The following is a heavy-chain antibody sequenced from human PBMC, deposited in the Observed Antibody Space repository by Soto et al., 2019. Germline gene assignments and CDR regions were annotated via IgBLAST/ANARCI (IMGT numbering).Heavy chain of an antibody. CDR3: AKDHKGIAVAEPDY. D-gene: IGHD6-19*01. Sequence: QVQLVESGGGVVQPGRSLRLSCAASGFTFSSYGMHWVRQAPGKGLEWVAVISYDGSNKYYADSVKGRFTISRDNSKNTLYLQMNSLRAEDTAVYYCAKDHKGIAVAEPDYWGQGTLVTVSS. CDR1: GFTFSSYG. CDR2: ISYDGSNK. J-gene: IGHJ4*02. V-gene: IGHV3-30*18.